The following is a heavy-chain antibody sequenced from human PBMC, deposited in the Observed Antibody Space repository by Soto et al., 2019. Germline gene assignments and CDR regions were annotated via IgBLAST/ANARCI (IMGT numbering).Heavy chain of an antibody. D-gene: IGHD3-16*01. J-gene: IGHJ6*02. Sequence: QVQLVQSGAEVKKPGASVKVSCKASGYTFSRSGISWVRQAPGQGLEWMGWINGYNGNTNYTQKMQGRITMTTDTPTSTAYMELMSLRSDDTAVYYCARMGDVPYYYYGMDVWGQGTTVIGSS. CDR3: ARMGDVPYYYYGMDV. CDR1: GYTFSRSG. V-gene: IGHV1-18*01. CDR2: INGYNGNT.